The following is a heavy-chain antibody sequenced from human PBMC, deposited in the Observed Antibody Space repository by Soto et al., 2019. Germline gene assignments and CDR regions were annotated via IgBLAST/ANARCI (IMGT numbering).Heavy chain of an antibody. V-gene: IGHV4-34*01. CDR2: INHSGST. J-gene: IGHJ6*02. D-gene: IGHD3-22*01. CDR3: ARGGIYYDSSGYYLDYYYYYGMDV. Sequence: TLSLTCAVYGGSFSGYYWSWIRQPPGKGLEWIGEINHSGSTNYNPSLKSRVTISVDTSKNQFSLKLSSVTAADTAVYYCARGGIYYDSSGYYLDYYYYYGMDVWGQVTTVTVSS. CDR1: GGSFSGYY.